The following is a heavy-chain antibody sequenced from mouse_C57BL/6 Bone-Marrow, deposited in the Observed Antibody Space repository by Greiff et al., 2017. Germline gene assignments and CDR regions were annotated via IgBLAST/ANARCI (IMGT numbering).Heavy chain of an antibody. V-gene: IGHV1-63*01. CDR3: ARWGGPYGDD. CDR2: IYPGGGYT. J-gene: IGHJ2*01. Sequence: VQLQESGAELVRPGTSVKMSCKASGYTFTNYWIGWAKQRPGHGLEWIGDIYPGGGYTNYNEKFKGKATLTADKSSSTAYMQFSSLTSEDSAIYYGARWGGPYGDDGGQGTTRKGAS. D-gene: IGHD1-1*01. CDR1: GYTFTNYW.